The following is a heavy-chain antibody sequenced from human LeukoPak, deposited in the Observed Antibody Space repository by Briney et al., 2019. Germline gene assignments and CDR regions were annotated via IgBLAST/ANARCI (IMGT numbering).Heavy chain of an antibody. Sequence: PGGSLRLSCVASGFTSSRYAMNWVRQTPGKRLEWISLIGTDEARTHYANSVKGGFIISRDNSKNTLFLQMYSVRTEDTAVYYCAKDLDSTDLYDNADWGQGTLVTVSS. J-gene: IGHJ1*01. CDR3: AKDLDSTDLYDNAD. D-gene: IGHD2/OR15-2a*01. CDR1: GFTSSRYA. V-gene: IGHV3-23*01. CDR2: IGTDEART.